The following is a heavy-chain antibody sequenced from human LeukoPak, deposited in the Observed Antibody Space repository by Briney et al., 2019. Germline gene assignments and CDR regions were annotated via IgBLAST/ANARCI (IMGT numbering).Heavy chain of an antibody. CDR3: ARDGDCSSTTCNYGMDV. V-gene: IGHV4-59*01. J-gene: IGHJ6*04. Sequence: SETLSLTCTVSGGSISTCYWSWIRQPPGEGLEWIGYIHYSGTTKYNPSLKSRVTISVDASKNQFSLKLSSVTAADTAVYYCARDGDCSSTTCNYGMDVWGKGTTVTVSS. CDR1: GGSISTCY. D-gene: IGHD2-2*01. CDR2: IHYSGTT.